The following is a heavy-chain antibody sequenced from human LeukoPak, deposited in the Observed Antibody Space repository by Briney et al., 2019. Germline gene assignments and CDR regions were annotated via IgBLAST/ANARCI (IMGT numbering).Heavy chain of an antibody. J-gene: IGHJ5*02. D-gene: IGHD2-15*01. Sequence: ASVKVSCKASGGTFSSYAISWVRQAPGQGLEWMGGIIPIFGTANYAQKFQGRVTITADESTSTAYMERSSLRSEDTAVYYCARVLAATGWFDPWGQGTLVTVSS. CDR1: GGTFSSYA. CDR2: IIPIFGTA. CDR3: ARVLAATGWFDP. V-gene: IGHV1-69*13.